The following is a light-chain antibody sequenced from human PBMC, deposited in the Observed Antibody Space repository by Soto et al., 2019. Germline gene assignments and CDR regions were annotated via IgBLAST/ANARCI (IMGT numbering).Light chain of an antibody. CDR3: HQYYGTPYT. J-gene: IGKJ2*01. CDR2: WAS. CDR1: QSVLNSSTNKNY. Sequence: DIVMTQSPDSLAVSLGERATLNCKSSQSVLNSSTNKNYLAWYQQKPGQPPKMLIYWASTRESGVPDRFSGSGSGTDFTLTISSLQAEDVAVYYCHQYYGTPYTFGQGTKLEI. V-gene: IGKV4-1*01.